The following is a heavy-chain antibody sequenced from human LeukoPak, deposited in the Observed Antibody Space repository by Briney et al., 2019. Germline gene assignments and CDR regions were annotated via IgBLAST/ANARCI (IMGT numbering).Heavy chain of an antibody. CDR3: ARDHYYDSSGYYSL. D-gene: IGHD3-22*01. Sequence: GRSLRLSCAASGITFSSYGMHWVRQAPGKGLEWVAVIWYDGSNKYYADSVKGRFTISRDNSKNTLYLQMNSLRAEDTAVYYCARDHYYDSSGYYSLWGQGTLVTVSS. J-gene: IGHJ4*02. V-gene: IGHV3-33*01. CDR1: GITFSSYG. CDR2: IWYDGSNK.